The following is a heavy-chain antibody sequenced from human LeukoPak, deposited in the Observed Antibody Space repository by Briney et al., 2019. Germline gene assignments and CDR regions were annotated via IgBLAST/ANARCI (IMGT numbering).Heavy chain of an antibody. CDR3: ARDREGATPNDY. CDR1: GYTFTSYG. J-gene: IGHJ4*02. CDR2: ISAYNGNT. V-gene: IGHV1-18*01. Sequence: ASVKVSFKASGYTFTSYGISWVRQAPGQGLEWMGWISAYNGNTNYAQKLQGRVTMTTDTSTSTAYMELRSLRSDDTAVYYCARDREGATPNDYWGQGTLVTVSS. D-gene: IGHD1-26*01.